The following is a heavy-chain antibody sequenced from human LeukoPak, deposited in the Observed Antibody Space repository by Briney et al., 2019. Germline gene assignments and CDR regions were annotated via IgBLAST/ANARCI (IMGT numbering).Heavy chain of an antibody. J-gene: IGHJ3*02. D-gene: IGHD3-22*01. CDR2: IYYSGST. Sequence: SETLSLTCTVSGGSVSSGSYYWSWIRQHPGKGLEWIGYIYYSGSTYYNPSLKSRVTISVDTSKNQFSLKLSSVTAADTAVYYCAATYYYDSSGPQSAFDTWGQGTMVTVSS. V-gene: IGHV4-31*03. CDR3: AATYYYDSSGPQSAFDT. CDR1: GGSVSSGSYY.